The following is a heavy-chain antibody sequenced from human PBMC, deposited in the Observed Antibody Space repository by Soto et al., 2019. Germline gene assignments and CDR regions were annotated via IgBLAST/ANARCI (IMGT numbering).Heavy chain of an antibody. CDR2: IYYSGST. J-gene: IGHJ4*02. V-gene: IGHV4-31*03. D-gene: IGHD6-13*01. CDR1: GGSISSGGYY. Sequence: SETLSLTCTVSGGSISSGGYYWSWIRQHPGKGLEWIGYIYYSGSTYYNPSLKSRVTISVDTSKNQFSLKLSSVTAADTAVYYCARRYTSSFDVWGQGTLVTVSS. CDR3: ARRYTSSFDV.